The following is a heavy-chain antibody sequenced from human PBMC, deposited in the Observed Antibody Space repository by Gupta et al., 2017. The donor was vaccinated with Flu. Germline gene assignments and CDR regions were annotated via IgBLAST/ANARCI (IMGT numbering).Heavy chain of an antibody. D-gene: IGHD3-3*01. CDR1: GFIFSNYA. CDR2: ISGSGSST. Sequence: EVQLLESGGGLIPPGGSLGLSCAASGFIFSNYAMSWVRQAPGKGLEWVSVISGSGSSTYYVDSVKGRFTISRDNSKNTLYLQMNRLRDEDTAIYYCAKEDRGDFWSGYSVDYWGQGTLVTVSS. V-gene: IGHV3-23*01. CDR3: AKEDRGDFWSGYSVDY. J-gene: IGHJ4*02.